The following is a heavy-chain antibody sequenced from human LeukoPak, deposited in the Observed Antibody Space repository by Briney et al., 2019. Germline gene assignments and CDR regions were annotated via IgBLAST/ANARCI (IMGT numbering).Heavy chain of an antibody. CDR3: ASLVGYSSGWYSDY. CDR2: ISYSGST. J-gene: IGHJ4*02. CDR1: GGSISSFY. Sequence: SETLSLTCTDSGGSISSFYWSWIRQPPGKGLEWIGYISYSGSTHYNPSLKSRVTISVDTSKNQFSLKLSSVTAADTAVYYCASLVGYSSGWYSDYWGQGTLVTVSS. V-gene: IGHV4-59*01. D-gene: IGHD6-19*01.